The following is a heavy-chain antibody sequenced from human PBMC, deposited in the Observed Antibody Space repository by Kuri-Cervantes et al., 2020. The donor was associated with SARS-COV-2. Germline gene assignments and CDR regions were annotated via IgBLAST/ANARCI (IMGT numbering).Heavy chain of an antibody. CDR2: ISAYNGNT. CDR3: ARDQLLYYYDSSGYSPPDY. D-gene: IGHD3-22*01. V-gene: IGHV1-18*01. CDR1: GYTFTSYG. Sequence: ASVKVSCKASGYTFTSYGISWARQAPGQGLEWMGWISAYNGNTNYAQKLQGRVTMTTDTSTSTAYMELRSLRSDDTAVYYCARDQLLYYYDSSGYSPPDYWGQGTLVTVSS. J-gene: IGHJ4*02.